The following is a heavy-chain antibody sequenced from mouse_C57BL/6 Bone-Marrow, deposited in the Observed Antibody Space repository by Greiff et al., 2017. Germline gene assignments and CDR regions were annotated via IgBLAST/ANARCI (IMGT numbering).Heavy chain of an antibody. D-gene: IGHD1-1*01. CDR3: VRRGTTVVGGGYCDY. CDR1: GYAFTNYL. CDR2: INPGSGGT. J-gene: IGHJ2*01. Sequence: QVQLQQSGAELVRPGTSVKVSCKASGYAFTNYLIEWVKQRPGQGLEWIGVINPGSGGTNYNENFKGKATLTADKSSSTAYMQLSSLTSGASAVXFGVRRGTTVVGGGYCDYWGQGTTLTVSS. V-gene: IGHV1-54*01.